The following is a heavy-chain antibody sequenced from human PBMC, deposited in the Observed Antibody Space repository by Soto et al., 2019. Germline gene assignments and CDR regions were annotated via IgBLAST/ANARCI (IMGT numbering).Heavy chain of an antibody. Sequence: PSETLSLTCAVSGGSISSGDYSWSWIRQPPGKGLEWIGYIYHSGSTYYNPSLKSRVTISVDRSKNQFSLKLSSVTAADTAVYYCARGPPFLPWGQGTLVTVSS. CDR3: ARGPPFLP. D-gene: IGHD3-3*02. CDR2: IYHSGST. CDR1: GGSISSGDYS. J-gene: IGHJ5*02. V-gene: IGHV4-30-2*01.